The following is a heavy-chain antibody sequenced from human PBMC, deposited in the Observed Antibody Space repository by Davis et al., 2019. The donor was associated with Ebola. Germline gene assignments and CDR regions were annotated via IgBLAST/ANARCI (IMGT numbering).Heavy chain of an antibody. V-gene: IGHV3-48*04. D-gene: IGHD3-22*01. CDR2: ISSSGSTI. Sequence: PGGSLRLSCAASGFTFSSYSMNWVRQAPGKGLEWVSYISSSGSTIYYADSVKGRFTISRDNAKNSLYLQMNSLRAEDTAVYYCARPRTRIEGAFDIWGQGTMVTVSS. J-gene: IGHJ3*02. CDR1: GFTFSSYS. CDR3: ARPRTRIEGAFDI.